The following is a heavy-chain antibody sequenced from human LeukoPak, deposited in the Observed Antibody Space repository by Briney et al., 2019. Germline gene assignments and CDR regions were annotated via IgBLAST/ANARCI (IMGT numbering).Heavy chain of an antibody. V-gene: IGHV4-59*01. CDR2: ISNSGST. CDR1: GGSISSYY. J-gene: IGHJ3*02. Sequence: PSETLSLTCTVSGGSISSYYWSWIRQPPGEGLEWIGYISNSGSTNYNPSLKSRVTISVDTSKNQLSLRLGSVTAADTAVYHCVRLQPNTGEWAFDIWGQGTMVSVSS. D-gene: IGHD1-1*01. CDR3: VRLQPNTGEWAFDI.